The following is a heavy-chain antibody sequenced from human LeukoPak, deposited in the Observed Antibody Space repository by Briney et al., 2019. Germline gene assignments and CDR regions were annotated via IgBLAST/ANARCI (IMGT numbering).Heavy chain of an antibody. CDR2: INPDSGGT. Sequence: ASVKVSCKASGYTFSDYYMHWVRQAPGQGLEWMGWINPDSGGTKYAQNFQGRVTMTRDTSTSTVYMGLSSPRSEDTAVYYCARIRDGYNDAYDIWGQGTMVTVSS. CDR3: ARIRDGYNDAYDI. J-gene: IGHJ3*02. V-gene: IGHV1-2*02. D-gene: IGHD5-24*01. CDR1: GYTFSDYY.